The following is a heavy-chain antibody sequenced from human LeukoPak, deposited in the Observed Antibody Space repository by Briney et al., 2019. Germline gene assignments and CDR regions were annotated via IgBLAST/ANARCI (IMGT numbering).Heavy chain of an antibody. J-gene: IGHJ3*02. CDR1: GFTFSDYY. CDR3: ARGLGYCSGGSCPRRAFDI. CDR2: ISSSGSTI. Sequence: GGSLRLSCAASGFTFSDYYMSWIRQAPGKGLEWVSFISSSGSTIYYADSMKGRFTISRDNAKNSVYLQMNSLRAEDTAVYYCARGLGYCSGGSCPRRAFDIWGQGTVVTVSS. V-gene: IGHV3-11*01. D-gene: IGHD2-15*01.